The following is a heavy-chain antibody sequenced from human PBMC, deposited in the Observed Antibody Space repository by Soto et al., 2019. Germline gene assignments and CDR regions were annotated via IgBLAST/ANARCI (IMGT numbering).Heavy chain of an antibody. J-gene: IGHJ4*02. CDR1: GYTFTSYG. V-gene: IGHV1-18*01. Sequence: QVQLVQSGAEVKKPGASVKVSCKASGYTFTSYGISWVRQAPGQGLEWMEWISGYNGDTNYAQKYQGRVTMTTDTSTSTAYMELRSLRSDVTAVYYCARAPQTVAGAGIWYWGQGTLVTVSS. CDR3: ARAPQTVAGAGIWY. D-gene: IGHD6-13*01. CDR2: ISGYNGDT.